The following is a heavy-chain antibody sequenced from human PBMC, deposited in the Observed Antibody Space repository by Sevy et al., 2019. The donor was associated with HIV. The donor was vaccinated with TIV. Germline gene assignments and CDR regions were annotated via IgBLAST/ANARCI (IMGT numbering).Heavy chain of an antibody. J-gene: IGHJ5*02. V-gene: IGHV4-59*01. CDR1: GGSISSYY. CDR2: IYYSGST. Sequence: SETLSLTCTVSGGSISSYYWSWIRQPPGKGLEWIGYIYYSGSTNYNPSLKSRVTISVDTSKNQFSLKLSSVTAADTAVYYCARGGRRVRGVPTGGWLDPWGQGTLVTVSS. D-gene: IGHD3-10*01. CDR3: ARGGRRVRGVPTGGWLDP.